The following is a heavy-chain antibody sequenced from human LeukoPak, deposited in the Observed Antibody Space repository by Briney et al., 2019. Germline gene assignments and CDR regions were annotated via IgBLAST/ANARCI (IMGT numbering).Heavy chain of an antibody. D-gene: IGHD5-18*01. CDR3: AKDEYSYGYLDY. V-gene: IGHV3-30*18. CDR2: ISYDGSNK. CDR1: GFTFSSYG. Sequence: GRSLRLSCAASGFTFSSYGMHWVRQAPGKGLEWVAVISYDGSNKYYADSAKGRFTISRDNSKNTLYLQMNSLRAEDTAVYYCAKDEYSYGYLDYWGQGTLVTVSS. J-gene: IGHJ4*02.